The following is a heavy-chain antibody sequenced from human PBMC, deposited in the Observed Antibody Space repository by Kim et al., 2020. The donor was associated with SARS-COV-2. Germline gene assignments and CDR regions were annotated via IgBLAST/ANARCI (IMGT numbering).Heavy chain of an antibody. V-gene: IGHV3-30*04. Sequence: GGSLRLSCAASGFTFSSYAMHWVRQAPGKGLEWVAVISYDGSNKYYADSVKGRFTISRDNSKNTLYLQMNSLRAEDTAVYYCARGMATVGSGGCESWGEG. J-gene: IGHJ3*01. CDR3: ARGMATVGSGGCES. D-gene: IGHD4-17*01. CDR2: ISYDGSNK. CDR1: GFTFSSYA.